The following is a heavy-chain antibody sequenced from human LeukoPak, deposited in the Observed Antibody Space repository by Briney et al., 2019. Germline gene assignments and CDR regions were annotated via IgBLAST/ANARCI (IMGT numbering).Heavy chain of an antibody. V-gene: IGHV4-38-2*02. CDR1: GYSISSGYY. J-gene: IGHJ4*02. CDR3: AREDPIAVGDY. CDR2: IYRSGST. D-gene: IGHD6-19*01. Sequence: IPSETLSLTCTVSGYSISSGYYWGWIRQPPGKGLEWIGTIYRSGSTYYNPSLQSRVTISIDTSENQFSLKLSSVTAADTAVYYCAREDPIAVGDYWGQGTLVTVSS.